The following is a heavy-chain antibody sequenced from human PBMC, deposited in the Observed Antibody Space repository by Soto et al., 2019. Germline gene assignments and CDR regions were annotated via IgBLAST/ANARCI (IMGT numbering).Heavy chain of an antibody. CDR2: IWYDGSNK. Sequence: GGSLRLSCAASGFTFSSYGMHWVRQAPGKGLEWVAVIWYDGSNKYYADSVKGRFTISRDNSKNTLYLQMNSLRAEDTDVYYCARKNSLEWLLPYYYYYMDVWGKGTTVTVSS. D-gene: IGHD3-3*01. J-gene: IGHJ6*03. V-gene: IGHV3-33*01. CDR1: GFTFSSYG. CDR3: ARKNSLEWLLPYYYYYMDV.